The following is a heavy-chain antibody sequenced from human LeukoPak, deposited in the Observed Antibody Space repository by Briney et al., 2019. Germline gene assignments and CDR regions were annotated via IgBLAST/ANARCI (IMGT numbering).Heavy chain of an antibody. V-gene: IGHV3-30-3*01. Sequence: PGGSPRTSFAASGFNFSSYAIHWGRQAPGKGVGGGAVISYDGSNKYYADSVKGRFTISRDNSKNTLYLQMNSLRAEDTAVYYCARGRDIVVVVAANDYWGQGTLVTVSS. CDR1: GFNFSSYA. CDR2: ISYDGSNK. D-gene: IGHD2-15*01. J-gene: IGHJ4*02. CDR3: ARGRDIVVVVAANDY.